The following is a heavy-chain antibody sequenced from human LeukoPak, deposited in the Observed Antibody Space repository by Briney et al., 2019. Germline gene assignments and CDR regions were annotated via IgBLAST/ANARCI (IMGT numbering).Heavy chain of an antibody. Sequence: ASVKVSCKASGYTFTSYDINWVRQATGQGLEWMGWMNPNSGNTGYAQKLQGRVTMTIDTSTSTAYMELRSLRSDDTAVYYCASSKWSAGGDYYHYMDVWGKGTTVTVSS. CDR3: ASSKWSAGGDYYHYMDV. CDR1: GYTFTSYD. D-gene: IGHD6-13*01. J-gene: IGHJ6*03. CDR2: MNPNSGNT. V-gene: IGHV1-8*01.